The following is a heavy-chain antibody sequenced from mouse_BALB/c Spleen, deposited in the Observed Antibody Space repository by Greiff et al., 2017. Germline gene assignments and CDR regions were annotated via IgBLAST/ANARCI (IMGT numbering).Heavy chain of an antibody. V-gene: IGHV1-7*01. CDR1: GYTFTSYW. Sequence: QVQLKESGAELAKPGASVKMSCKASGYTFTSYWMHWVKQRPGQGLEWIGYINPSTGYTEYNQKFKDKATLTADKSSSTAYMQLSSLTSEDSAVYYCARIYYGNYSYYFDYWGQGTTLTVSS. CDR3: ARIYYGNYSYYFDY. D-gene: IGHD2-1*01. CDR2: INPSTGYT. J-gene: IGHJ2*01.